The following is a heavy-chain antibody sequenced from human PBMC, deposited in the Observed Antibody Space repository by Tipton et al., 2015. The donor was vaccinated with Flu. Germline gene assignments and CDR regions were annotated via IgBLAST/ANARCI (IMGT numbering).Heavy chain of an antibody. D-gene: IGHD3-22*01. CDR1: GGSIISSSYY. V-gene: IGHV4-39*07. CDR2: IYYSGST. Sequence: TLSFTCTVSGGSIISSSYYWGWIRQPPGKGLEWIGSIYYSGSTYYNPSLKSRVTISVDTSKNQFSLKLSSVAAADTAVYYCARRGIVVVRRSDAFDIWGQGTMVAVSS. CDR3: ARRGIVVVRRSDAFDI. J-gene: IGHJ3*02.